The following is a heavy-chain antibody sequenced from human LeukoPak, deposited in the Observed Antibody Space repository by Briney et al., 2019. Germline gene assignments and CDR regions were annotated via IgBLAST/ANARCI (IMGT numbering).Heavy chain of an antibody. J-gene: IGHJ4*02. CDR3: ARLFGEPAAIIDS. CDR2: INHSGTT. CDR1: GGTFSGYF. D-gene: IGHD2-2*01. V-gene: IGHV4-34*08. Sequence: TPSETLSLTCAVYGGTFSGYFWSWIRQPPGKRLEWIGEINHSGTTNYNPSLRSRVTISADTSKNQFSLRLSSVTAAEAAVYYCARLFGEPAAIIDSWGRGTLVIVSS.